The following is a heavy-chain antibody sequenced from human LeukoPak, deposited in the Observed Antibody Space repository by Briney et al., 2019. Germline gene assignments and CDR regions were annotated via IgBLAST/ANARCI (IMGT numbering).Heavy chain of an antibody. Sequence: GASVKVSCKASGYTFTSYAIHWVRQAPGQRLERMGWINGGNGNTKYSQKFQGRVTITRDTSASTAYMELSSLRSEDTAVYYCARAKPYHYDSSAYYDYWGQGTLVTVSS. J-gene: IGHJ4*02. CDR1: GYTFTSYA. V-gene: IGHV1-3*01. D-gene: IGHD3-22*01. CDR3: ARAKPYHYDSSAYYDY. CDR2: INGGNGNT.